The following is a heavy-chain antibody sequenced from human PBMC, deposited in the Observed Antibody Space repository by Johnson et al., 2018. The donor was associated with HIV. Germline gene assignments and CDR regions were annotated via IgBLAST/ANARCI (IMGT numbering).Heavy chain of an antibody. CDR2: IKSKTDGGTT. Sequence: VQLVESGGGLVQPGGSLRLSCAASGFTFSNAWMSWVRQAPGKGLEWVGRIKSKTDGGTTDYSAPVNDRFTISRDDSTNTLYLQMNSLKIEDTAVYYCATDLFSLILEDDAFDTWGQGTMVTVSS. CDR1: GFTFSNAW. J-gene: IGHJ3*02. CDR3: ATDLFSLILEDDAFDT. V-gene: IGHV3-15*01.